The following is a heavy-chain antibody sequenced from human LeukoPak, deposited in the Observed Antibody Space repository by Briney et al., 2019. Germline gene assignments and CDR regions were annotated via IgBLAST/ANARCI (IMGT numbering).Heavy chain of an antibody. D-gene: IGHD3-10*01. CDR1: GFTFSSYG. CDR3: AREGTYGSGDHYHYYMDV. V-gene: IGHV3-48*01. J-gene: IGHJ6*03. Sequence: PGGSLTLSCVASGFTFSSYGMNWVRQAPGKGLEWVSYIRSSGSTIYSADSVKGRFTISRDNAKNSLYLQMNSLRAEDTAVYYCAREGTYGSGDHYHYYMDVWGRGNTVTVS. CDR2: IRSSGSTI.